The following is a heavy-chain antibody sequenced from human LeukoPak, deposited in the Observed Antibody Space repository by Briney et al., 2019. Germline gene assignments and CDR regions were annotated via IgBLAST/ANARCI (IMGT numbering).Heavy chain of an antibody. Sequence: PGGSLRLSCAASRFTFSSYGMSWVRQAPGKGLEYVSAISSNGGSTYYADSVKGRFTISRDNSKNTLYLQMSSLRAEDTAVYYCVKSPYYYDSSGYYNVGYFQHWGQGTLVTVSS. D-gene: IGHD3-22*01. CDR2: ISSNGGST. CDR3: VKSPYYYDSSGYYNVGYFQH. J-gene: IGHJ1*01. V-gene: IGHV3-64D*06. CDR1: RFTFSSYG.